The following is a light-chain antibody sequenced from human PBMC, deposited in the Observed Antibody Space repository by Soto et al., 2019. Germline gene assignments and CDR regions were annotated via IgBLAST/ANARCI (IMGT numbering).Light chain of an antibody. V-gene: IGLV1-51*01. Sequence: QSVLTQPPSGSAAPGQKVTISCSGRSSNIGNNYVSWYQQLPGTAPKLLIYDNNKRPSGIPDRFSGSKSGTSATLGITGLQTGHEADYYCGTWDSSLSAGGVVFGGGTKLTVL. J-gene: IGLJ2*01. CDR1: SSNIGNNY. CDR3: GTWDSSLSAGGVV. CDR2: DNN.